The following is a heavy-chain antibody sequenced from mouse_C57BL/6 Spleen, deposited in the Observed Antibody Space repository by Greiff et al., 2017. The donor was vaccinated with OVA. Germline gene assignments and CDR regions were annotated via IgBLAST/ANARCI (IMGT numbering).Heavy chain of an antibody. J-gene: IGHJ2*01. CDR1: GYTFTSYW. CDR2: IHPNSGST. Sequence: QVQLQQPGAELVKPGASVKLSCKASGYTFTSYWMHWVKQRPGQGLEWIGMIHPNSGSTNYNAKFKSKATLTVDKPSSTAYMQLSSLTSEDSAVYYCARWNYGSSYWGKGTTLTVSS. D-gene: IGHD1-1*01. CDR3: ARWNYGSSY. V-gene: IGHV1-64*01.